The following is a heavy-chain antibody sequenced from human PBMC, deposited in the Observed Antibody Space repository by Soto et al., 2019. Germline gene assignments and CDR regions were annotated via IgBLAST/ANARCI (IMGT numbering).Heavy chain of an antibody. CDR3: ARDWFGIDY. CDR2: INPYNVNT. Sequence: QVQLVQSGAEVKKPGASVKVSCKASGYTFTSYCISWVRQAPGQGLEWMGWINPYNVNTIYAQKLQGRVTMTTDTSTNTAYMELRSLRSDDTAVYYSARDWFGIDYWGQGTLVTVSS. V-gene: IGHV1-18*01. D-gene: IGHD3-16*01. J-gene: IGHJ4*02. CDR1: GYTFTSYC.